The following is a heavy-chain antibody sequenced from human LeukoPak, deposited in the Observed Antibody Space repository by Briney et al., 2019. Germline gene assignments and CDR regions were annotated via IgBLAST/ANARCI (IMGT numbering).Heavy chain of an antibody. CDR3: AKGPSPDIVVVVAAPGFI. V-gene: IGHV3-23*01. D-gene: IGHD2-15*01. CDR1: GFTFSSYG. J-gene: IGHJ4*02. CDR2: ISGSGGST. Sequence: GGSLRLSCAASGFTFSSYGMSWVRQAPGKGLEWVSAISGSGGSTYYADSVKGRFTISRDNSKNTLYLQMNSLRADDTAVYYCAKGPSPDIVVVVAAPGFIWGQGTLVTVSS.